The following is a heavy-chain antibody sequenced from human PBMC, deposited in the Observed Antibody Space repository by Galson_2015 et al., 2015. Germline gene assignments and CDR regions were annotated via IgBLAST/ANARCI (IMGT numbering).Heavy chain of an antibody. V-gene: IGHV3-48*03. CDR1: GLTFSNYA. D-gene: IGHD3-22*01. Sequence: SLRLSCAASGLTFSNYAMNWVRQAPGKGLEWVSYIGSSGSTIYYADSVKGRFTVSRDNAKNSLYLQMNSLRAEDTAVYYCARDRGSDNYLDAFDIWGRGTMVTVSS. J-gene: IGHJ3*02. CDR3: ARDRGSDNYLDAFDI. CDR2: IGSSGSTI.